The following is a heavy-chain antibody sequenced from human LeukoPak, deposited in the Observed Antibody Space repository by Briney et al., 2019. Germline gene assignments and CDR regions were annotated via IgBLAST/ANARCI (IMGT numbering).Heavy chain of an antibody. V-gene: IGHV1-69*02. CDR2: IIPILGIA. D-gene: IGHD4-17*01. J-gene: IGHJ4*02. Sequence: SVKVSCKASGGTFSSYTISWVRQAPGQGLEWMGRIIPILGIANYAQKFQGRVTITADKSTSTAYMELSSLRSEDTAVYYCARGTPEGYGDYQLFDYWGQRTLVTVSS. CDR3: ARGTPEGYGDYQLFDY. CDR1: GGTFSSYT.